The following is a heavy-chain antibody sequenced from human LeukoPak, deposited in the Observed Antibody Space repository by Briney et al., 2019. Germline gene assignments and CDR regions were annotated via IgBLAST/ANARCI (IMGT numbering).Heavy chain of an antibody. V-gene: IGHV3-43*02. Sequence: GGSLRLSCAASGCSFREFSMLWVRQAPEKGLEWVSLLSGDGSHTHYADSVKGRFTISRDNSRNSLFLQMTSLRVEDTAFYYCAKGKYSFSFTFDYWGRGALVTVSS. CDR1: GCSFREFS. D-gene: IGHD4-11*01. CDR2: LSGDGSHT. J-gene: IGHJ4*02. CDR3: AKGKYSFSFTFDY.